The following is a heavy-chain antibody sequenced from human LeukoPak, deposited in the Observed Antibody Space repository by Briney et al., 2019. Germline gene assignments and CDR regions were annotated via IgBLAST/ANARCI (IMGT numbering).Heavy chain of an antibody. CDR2: INGNGGTT. CDR3: AKVHDFGNY. CDR1: GGTFTIHY. V-gene: IGHV3-23*01. D-gene: IGHD4-17*01. J-gene: IGHJ4*02. Sequence: GGSLRLSCAASGGTFTIHYMSWIRQAPGKGPEWVSAINGNGGTTYYADSVKGRFTISRDNSKNTLYLQMNSLRAEDTATYYCAKVHDFGNYWGQGTMVTVSS.